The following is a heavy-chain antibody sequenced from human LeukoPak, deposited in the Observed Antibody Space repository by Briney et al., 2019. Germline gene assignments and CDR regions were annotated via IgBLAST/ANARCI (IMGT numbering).Heavy chain of an antibody. J-gene: IGHJ6*02. CDR3: AKPRSGWNYYYYGMDV. D-gene: IGHD6-19*01. CDR2: ISYEGSHK. Sequence: GGSLRLSCAASGFTFSSYGMHWVRQAPGKGLEWVAVISYEGSHKYYADSVKGRFTISRDNSKNTLYLRMNSLRAEDTAVYYCAKPRSGWNYYYYGMDVWGQGTTVTVSS. V-gene: IGHV3-30*18. CDR1: GFTFSSYG.